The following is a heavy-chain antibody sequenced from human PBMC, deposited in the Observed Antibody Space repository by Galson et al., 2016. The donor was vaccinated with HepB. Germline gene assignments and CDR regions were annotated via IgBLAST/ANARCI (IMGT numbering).Heavy chain of an antibody. CDR2: IYYNGNT. CDR1: GGSISSSSFY. V-gene: IGHV4-39*01. D-gene: IGHD6-13*01. Sequence: SETLSLTCNVSGGSISSSSFYWAWIRQPPGKGLEWIAAIYYNGNTFYKASLKGRITISQDTSRSQFSLRLNSVTAADSAVYFCARQDTSSWSSGGMDVWGQGTTIIVSS. J-gene: IGHJ6*02. CDR3: ARQDTSSWSSGGMDV.